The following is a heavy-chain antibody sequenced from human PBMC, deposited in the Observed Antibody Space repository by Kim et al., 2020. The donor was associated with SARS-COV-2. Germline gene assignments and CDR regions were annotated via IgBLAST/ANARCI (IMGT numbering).Heavy chain of an antibody. Sequence: GGSLRLSCAASGFTFSSYGMHWVRQAPGKGLEWVAVISYDGSNKYYADSVKGRFTISRDNSKNTLYLQMNSLRAEDTAVYYCAEDMRYYDILTGYLARMDYYCYGMDVWGQGTTVTVSS. J-gene: IGHJ6*02. CDR3: AEDMRYYDILTGYLARMDYYCYGMDV. CDR2: ISYDGSNK. CDR1: GFTFSSYG. V-gene: IGHV3-30*18. D-gene: IGHD3-9*01.